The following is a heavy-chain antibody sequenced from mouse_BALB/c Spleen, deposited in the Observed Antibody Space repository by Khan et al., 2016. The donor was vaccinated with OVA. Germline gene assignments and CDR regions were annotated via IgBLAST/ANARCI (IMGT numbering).Heavy chain of an antibody. Sequence: DLVKPGASVKLSCKASGYTFTSYWIYWIKQRPGEGLEWIGRLGPGSGSSYYNEMFKGKATLTVDTSSNTAYIQLSSLSSEDSAVYFWARSNYYGGSLYAMDYWGQGTSVTVSS. CDR3: ARSNYYGGSLYAMDY. J-gene: IGHJ4*01. CDR2: LGPGSGSS. V-gene: IGHV1S41*01. CDR1: GYTFTSYW. D-gene: IGHD1-1*01.